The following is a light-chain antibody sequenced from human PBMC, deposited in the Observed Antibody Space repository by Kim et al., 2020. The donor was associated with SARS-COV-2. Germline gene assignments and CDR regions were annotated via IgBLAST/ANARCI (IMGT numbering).Light chain of an antibody. V-gene: IGKV1-16*01. Sequence: SASVGDRVTFTCRARQAINNHLAWFQQKPGKAPKSLIYAASTLQGGVPSRFSGSGFGTDFTLTISGLQPEDVATYYCQQYSLFPLTFGGGTKLEI. J-gene: IGKJ4*01. CDR3: QQYSLFPLT. CDR2: AAS. CDR1: QAINNH.